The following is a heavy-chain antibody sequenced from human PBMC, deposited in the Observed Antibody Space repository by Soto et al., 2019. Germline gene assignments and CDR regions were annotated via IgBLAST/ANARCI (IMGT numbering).Heavy chain of an antibody. Sequence: QLQLQESGSGLVRPSQTLSLTCAVSGGSISSGGYSWNWIRQPPGKGLEWLGYIYHSGSTLYNPSLKSRVTLSVDKSNNQFSLQLRSVTAADTAVYYCARDKLKGTLFDTLCQVTLVTFAS. CDR2: IYHSGST. J-gene: IGHJ5*02. CDR1: GGSISSGGYS. D-gene: IGHD3-10*01. V-gene: IGHV4-30-2*01. CDR3: ARDKLKGTLFDT.